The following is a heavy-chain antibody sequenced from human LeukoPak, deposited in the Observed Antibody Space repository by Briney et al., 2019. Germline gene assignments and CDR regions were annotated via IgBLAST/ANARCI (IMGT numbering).Heavy chain of an antibody. D-gene: IGHD2-15*01. V-gene: IGHV3-21*01. CDR1: GFILSSFL. CDR2: ISSSSSYI. Sequence: GGPLRHLCSASGFILSSFLMMCLREAPGKGLEYVSTISSSSSYIYYADSVKGRFTISRDNAKNSLYLQMNSLRAEDTAVYYCARVPNIVGGSGMDVWGKGTTVTVSS. CDR3: ARVPNIVGGSGMDV. J-gene: IGHJ6*04.